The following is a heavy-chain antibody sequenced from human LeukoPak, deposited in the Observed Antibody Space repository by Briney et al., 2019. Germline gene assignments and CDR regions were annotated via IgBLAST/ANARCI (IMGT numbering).Heavy chain of an antibody. CDR3: AREYYDYVWGSYRPSQFDY. CDR2: INHSGST. V-gene: IGHV4-34*01. CDR1: GGSFSGYY. Sequence: SETLSLTCAVYGGSFSGYYWSWIRQPPGKGLEWIGEINHSGSTNYNPSLKSRVTISVDTSKNQFSLKLSSVTAADTAVYYCAREYYDYVWGSYRPSQFDYWGQGTLVTVSS. D-gene: IGHD3-16*02. J-gene: IGHJ4*02.